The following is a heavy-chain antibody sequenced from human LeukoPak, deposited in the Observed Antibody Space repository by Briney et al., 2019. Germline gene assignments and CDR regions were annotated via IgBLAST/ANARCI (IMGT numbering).Heavy chain of an antibody. J-gene: IGHJ4*02. Sequence: GGSLRLSCAASGFTFSSYAMSGVRQAPGKGLEWVSAISGSGGSTYYADSVKGRFTISRDNSKNTLYLQMNSLRAEDTAVYYCAKSLGELSFADYWGQGTLVTVSS. CDR3: AKSLGELSFADY. V-gene: IGHV3-23*01. CDR1: GFTFSSYA. D-gene: IGHD3-16*02. CDR2: ISGSGGST.